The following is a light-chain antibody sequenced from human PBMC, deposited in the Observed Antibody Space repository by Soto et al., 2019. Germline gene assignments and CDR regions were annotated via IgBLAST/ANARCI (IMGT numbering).Light chain of an antibody. J-gene: IGKJ4*01. V-gene: IGKV1-27*01. CDR2: TAS. CDR3: KEHTNAST. Sequence: DIQMTQSPSSVSASVGDRGTITCRASQGISNYLAWYQQIPGKVPKLLIPTASTLQSEVPSRFTGSGSGTNFTLSISSLQPEDVANYYCKEHTNASTFCVGTNVENK. CDR1: QGISNY.